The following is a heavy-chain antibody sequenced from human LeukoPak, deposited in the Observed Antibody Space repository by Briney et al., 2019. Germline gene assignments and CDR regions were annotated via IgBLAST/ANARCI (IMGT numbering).Heavy chain of an antibody. CDR3: ARDGPITIYDFWSGPQYYFDY. Sequence: PGGSLRLSCAASGFTFSSYSMNWVRQAPGKGLEWVSSISSSSSYIYYADSVKGRFTISRDNAKNSLYLQMNSLRAEDTAVYYCARDGPITIYDFWSGPQYYFDYWGQGTLVTVSS. J-gene: IGHJ4*02. CDR1: GFTFSSYS. V-gene: IGHV3-21*01. CDR2: ISSSSSYI. D-gene: IGHD3-3*01.